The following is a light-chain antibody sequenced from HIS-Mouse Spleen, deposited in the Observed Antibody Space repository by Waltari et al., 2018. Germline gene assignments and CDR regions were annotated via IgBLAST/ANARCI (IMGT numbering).Light chain of an antibody. J-gene: IGLJ1*01. Sequence: QSALTQPPSASGSPGQSVTISCTGTSSDVGGYNYVSWYHQHPGKAPKPMIYEVSKRPSGVPDRFSGSKSGNTASLTVSGLQAEDEADYYCSSYAGSNNSLYVFGTGTKVTVL. CDR3: SSYAGSNNSLYV. V-gene: IGLV2-8*01. CDR1: SSDVGGYNY. CDR2: EVS.